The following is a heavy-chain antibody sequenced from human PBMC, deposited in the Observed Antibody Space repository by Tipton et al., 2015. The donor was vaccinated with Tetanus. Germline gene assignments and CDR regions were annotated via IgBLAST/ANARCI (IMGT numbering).Heavy chain of an antibody. D-gene: IGHD2-8*01. CDR1: GGSFSAYY. CDR3: ARRSYCTSTRCFDAFDL. Sequence: TLSLTCAVYGGSFSAYYWSWIRQSPGKGLEWIGEINHSGSTTYSPSFKSRVTMSVDTSRNQFSLNLTSVTAADTAVYYCARRSYCTSTRCFDAFDLWGPGTRVTVSS. CDR2: INHSGST. J-gene: IGHJ3*01. V-gene: IGHV4-34*01.